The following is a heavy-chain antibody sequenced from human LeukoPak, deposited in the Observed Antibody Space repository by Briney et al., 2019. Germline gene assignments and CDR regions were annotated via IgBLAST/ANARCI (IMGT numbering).Heavy chain of an antibody. CDR1: GFTFSSYA. J-gene: IGHJ4*02. CDR2: ISGSGGST. CDR3: AKVLRGSSWYLDY. V-gene: IGHV3-23*01. Sequence: GGSLRLSCAASGFTFSSYAMSWVRQAPGKGLEWVSAISGSGGSTYYADSVKGRFTVSRDNSKNTLYLQMNSLRAEDTAVYYCAKVLRGSSWYLDYWGQGTLVTVSS. D-gene: IGHD6-13*01.